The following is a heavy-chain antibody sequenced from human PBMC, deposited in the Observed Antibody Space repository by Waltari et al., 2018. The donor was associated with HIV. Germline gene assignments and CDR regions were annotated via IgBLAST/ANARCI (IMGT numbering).Heavy chain of an antibody. CDR1: GGSFSAYY. Sequence: QVQLQQRSAGLLKPSETLSLTCAVSGGSFSAYYWSWIRQTPGKGLEWIGEINQSGNIDQGASLKSRPTIAVDPSKNQFSLKMTSMTAADTAVYYCARGSPTLQFYDDCSGYLDAFDVWGHGTMVTVSS. V-gene: IGHV4-34*04. D-gene: IGHD3-22*01. J-gene: IGHJ3*01. CDR3: ARGSPTLQFYDDCSGYLDAFDV. CDR2: INQSGNI.